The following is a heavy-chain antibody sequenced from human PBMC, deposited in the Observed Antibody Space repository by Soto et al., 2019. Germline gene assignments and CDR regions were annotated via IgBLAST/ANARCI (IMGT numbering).Heavy chain of an antibody. D-gene: IGHD3-3*01. CDR3: ARELRITIFGEDEYYYYGMDV. CDR1: GGTFSSYD. V-gene: IGHV1-69*06. CDR2: IIPIFGTA. Sequence: QVQLVQSGAEVKKPGSSVKVSCKASGGTFSSYDISWVRQAPGQGLEWMGGIIPIFGTANYAQKFQGRVTITADKSTSTAYMELSSLRSEDTAVYYCARELRITIFGEDEYYYYGMDVWGQGTTVTVSS. J-gene: IGHJ6*02.